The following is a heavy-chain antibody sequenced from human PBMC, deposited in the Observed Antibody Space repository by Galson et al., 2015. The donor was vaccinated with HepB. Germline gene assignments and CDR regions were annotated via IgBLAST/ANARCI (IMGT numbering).Heavy chain of an antibody. CDR3: ARGRGSSWYSYYYYYMDV. V-gene: IGHV1-8*01. CDR1: GYTFTSYD. D-gene: IGHD6-13*01. CDR2: MNPNSGNT. J-gene: IGHJ6*03. Sequence: SVKVSCKASGYTFTSYDINWVRQATGQGLEWMGWMNPNSGNTGYAQKFQGRVTMTRNTSISTAYMELSSLRSEDTAVYYCARGRGSSWYSYYYYYMDVWGKGTTVTVSS.